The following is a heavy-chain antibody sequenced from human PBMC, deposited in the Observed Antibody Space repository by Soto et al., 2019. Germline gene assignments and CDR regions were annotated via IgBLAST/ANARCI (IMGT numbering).Heavy chain of an antibody. CDR3: ARDKRDLRFLEWSSYFDF. D-gene: IGHD3-3*01. J-gene: IGHJ4*02. V-gene: IGHV3-74*01. CDR2: INTDGSDT. Sequence: PGGSLRLSCAASGVTFSSDWMHWVRQAPGKGLVWVSRINTDGSDTSYADSVKGRFTISRDNSKNTLYLQMNSLRAEDTAVYYCARDKRDLRFLEWSSYFDFWGQGPLVTVSS. CDR1: GVTFSSDW.